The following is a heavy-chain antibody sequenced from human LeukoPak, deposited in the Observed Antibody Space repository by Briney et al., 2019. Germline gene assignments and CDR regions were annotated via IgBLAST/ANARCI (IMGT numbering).Heavy chain of an antibody. J-gene: IGHJ4*02. CDR1: GGSISTDDYW. Sequence: SETLSLTCDVSGGSISTDDYWWGWIRQPPGKGLEWIGSIYYSGSTYYNPSLKSRVTISVDTSKSQFSLKLSSVTAADTAVYYCAPGLIPYSSGWGYWGQGTLVTVSS. CDR3: APGLIPYSSGWGY. V-gene: IGHV4-39*01. D-gene: IGHD6-19*01. CDR2: IYYSGST.